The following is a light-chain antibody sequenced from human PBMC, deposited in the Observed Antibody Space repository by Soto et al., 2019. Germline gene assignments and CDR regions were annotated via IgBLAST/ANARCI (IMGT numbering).Light chain of an antibody. CDR3: QQRSNWPSFT. V-gene: IGKV3-11*01. Sequence: EIVLTQSPATLSLSPGEIATLSCRASQCVSSYLAWYQQKPGQAPRLLIYDASNRATCIPARFSGSGSGTDFSLTISSLEPEDFAVYYCQQRSNWPSFTFGPGTKVDIK. CDR1: QCVSSY. CDR2: DAS. J-gene: IGKJ3*01.